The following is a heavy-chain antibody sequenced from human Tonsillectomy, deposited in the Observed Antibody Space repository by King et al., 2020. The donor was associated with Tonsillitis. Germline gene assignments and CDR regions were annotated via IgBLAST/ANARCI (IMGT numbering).Heavy chain of an antibody. J-gene: IGHJ4*02. D-gene: IGHD3-10*01. CDR1: GFTFSSYA. Sequence: VQLVESGGGLVQPGGSLRLSCSASGFTFSSYAMHWVRQAPGKGLEYVSAISSNGGSTYYADSVKGRFTISRDNSKNTLYLQMSSLRAEDTAVYYCVKXRGGXXXVLXSYYFDXWGXGTLVTVS. CDR3: VKXRGGXXXVLXSYYFDX. CDR2: ISSNGGST. V-gene: IGHV3-64D*06.